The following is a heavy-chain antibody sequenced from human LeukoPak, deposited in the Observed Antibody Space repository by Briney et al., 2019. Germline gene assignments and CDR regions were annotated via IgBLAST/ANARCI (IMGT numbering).Heavy chain of an antibody. CDR3: AKGWVVVVVAATIDY. CDR2: ISGSGGST. V-gene: IGHV3-23*01. CDR1: GFTFSSYA. J-gene: IGHJ4*02. Sequence: PGRSLRLSCAASGFTFSSYAMSWVRQAPGKGLEWVSAISGSGGSTYYADSVKGRFTISRDNSKNTLYLQMNSLRAEDTAVYYCAKGWVVVVVAATIDYWGQGTLVTVSS. D-gene: IGHD2-15*01.